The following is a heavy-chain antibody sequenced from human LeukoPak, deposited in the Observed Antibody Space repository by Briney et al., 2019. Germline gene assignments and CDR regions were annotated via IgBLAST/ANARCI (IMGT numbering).Heavy chain of an antibody. J-gene: IGHJ4*02. CDR1: GGSFSGYY. CDR2: INHSGST. CDR3: ARPYGGPGY. V-gene: IGHV4-34*01. Sequence: SETLSLTCAVYGGSFSGYYWSWIRQPPGKGLEWIREINHSGSTNYNPSLKSRVTISVDTSKNQFSLKLSSVTAADTAVYYCARPYGGPGYWGQGTLVTVSS. D-gene: IGHD4-17*01.